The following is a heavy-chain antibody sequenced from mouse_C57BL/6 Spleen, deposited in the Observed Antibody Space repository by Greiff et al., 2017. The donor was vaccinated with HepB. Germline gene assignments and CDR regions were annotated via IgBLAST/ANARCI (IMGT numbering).Heavy chain of an antibody. Sequence: DVKLVESGGDLVKPGGSLKLSCAASGFTFSSYGMSWVRQTPDKRLEWVATISSGGSYTYYPDSVKGRFTISRDNAKNTLYLQMSSLKSEDTAMYYCARGDRYAMDYWGQGTSVTVSS. CDR3: ARGDRYAMDY. D-gene: IGHD2-14*01. CDR2: ISSGGSYT. CDR1: GFTFSSYG. V-gene: IGHV5-6*02. J-gene: IGHJ4*01.